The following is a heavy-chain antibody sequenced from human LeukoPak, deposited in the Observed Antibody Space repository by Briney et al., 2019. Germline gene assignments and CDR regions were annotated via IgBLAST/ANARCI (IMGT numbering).Heavy chain of an antibody. Sequence: SETLSLTCAVYGGSFSGYHWTWIRQPPGKGLEWIGEINDSGRTSYKPSLRSRVIISVDTSKNQFSLKLSSVTAADTAVYYCASTYYDFWSGYPPGYYFDYWGQGTLVTVSS. V-gene: IGHV4-34*01. CDR2: INDSGRT. CDR1: GGSFSGYH. J-gene: IGHJ4*02. CDR3: ASTYYDFWSGYPPGYYFDY. D-gene: IGHD3-3*01.